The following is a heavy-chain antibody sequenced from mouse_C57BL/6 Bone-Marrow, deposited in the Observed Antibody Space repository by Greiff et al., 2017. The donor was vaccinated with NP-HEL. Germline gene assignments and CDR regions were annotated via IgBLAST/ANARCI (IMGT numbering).Heavy chain of an antibody. CDR2: IHPNSGST. CDR3: APYYYGGSCFDY. J-gene: IGHJ2*01. CDR1: GYTFTSYW. D-gene: IGHD1-1*01. Sequence: QVQLQQPGAELVKPGASVKLSCKASGYTFTSYWMHWVKQRPGQGLEWIGMIHPNSGSTNYNEKFKSKATLTVDKSSSTAYMQRSSLTSEDSAVYYCAPYYYGGSCFDYWGQGTTLTVSS. V-gene: IGHV1-64*01.